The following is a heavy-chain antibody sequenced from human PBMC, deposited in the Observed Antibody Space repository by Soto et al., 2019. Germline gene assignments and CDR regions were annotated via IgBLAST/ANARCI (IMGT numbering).Heavy chain of an antibody. CDR1: GYTFIRYG. CDR3: ARGGYYDNSWGKLSHYGLDV. V-gene: IGHV1-18*01. J-gene: IGHJ6*02. Sequence: QVQLAQSAGEVKKPGASVKVSCKATGYTFIRYGIAWVRQAPGQGLEWMGWISPYNDHTVSAQKFQGRVTMTADTSTRTVYMNLRGLKTDDTAVYYCARGGYYDNSWGKLSHYGLDVWGQGTSVSVSS. CDR2: ISPYNDHT. D-gene: IGHD3-16*01.